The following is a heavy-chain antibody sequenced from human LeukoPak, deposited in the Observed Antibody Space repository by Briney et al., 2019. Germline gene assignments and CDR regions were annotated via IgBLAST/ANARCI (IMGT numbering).Heavy chain of an antibody. V-gene: IGHV4-59*01. CDR2: IYYKGNA. D-gene: IGHD3-16*01. CDR1: GGSISGSY. Sequence: SETLSLTCTVSGGSISGSYWTWIRQPPGRGLEWIGQIYYKGNADYNPSLKSRVTLSVDTSKNQFSLKLTAMTAADTAVYYCAKFGVDYDMIVWGQGTTVTVS. J-gene: IGHJ6*02. CDR3: AKFGVDYDMIV.